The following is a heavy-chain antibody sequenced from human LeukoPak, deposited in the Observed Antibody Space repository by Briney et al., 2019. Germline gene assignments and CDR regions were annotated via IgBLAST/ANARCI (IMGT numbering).Heavy chain of an antibody. D-gene: IGHD3-16*01. CDR3: ARATDDYVQYYFDY. CDR2: IYYSGST. Sequence: SETLSLTCTVSGGSISSYYWSWVRQPPGKGLEWIGSIYYSGSTFYNPSLKSRVTISVDTSKNQFSLKLSSVTAADTAVYYCARATDDYVQYYFDYWGQGTLVTVSS. J-gene: IGHJ4*02. V-gene: IGHV4-39*07. CDR1: GGSISSYY.